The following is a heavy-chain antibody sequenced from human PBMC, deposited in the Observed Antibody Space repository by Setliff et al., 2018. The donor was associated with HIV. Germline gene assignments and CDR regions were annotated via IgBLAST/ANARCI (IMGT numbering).Heavy chain of an antibody. CDR2: INHSGST. D-gene: IGHD6-13*01. Sequence: PSETLSLTCAVYGGSFSEYYWSWIRQSPGKGLEWIGEINHSGSTHYNPPLKSRATISVDTSKNQFSLKLSSVTAADTAVYYCARAMSSSWYIDGFDIWGQGTVVTVSS. J-gene: IGHJ3*02. CDR3: ARAMSSSWYIDGFDI. CDR1: GGSFSEYY. V-gene: IGHV4-34*01.